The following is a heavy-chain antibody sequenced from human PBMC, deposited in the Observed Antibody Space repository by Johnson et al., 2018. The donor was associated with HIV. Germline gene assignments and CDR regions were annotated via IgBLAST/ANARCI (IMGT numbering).Heavy chain of an antibody. D-gene: IGHD2-21*01. CDR3: AKAYCPGCDAFEI. V-gene: IGHV3-30*10. Sequence: QVQLVESGGGVVQPGRSLRLSCAASGFTFSMYAMHWVRQAPGKGLEWVAVISYDGSNKYYRDSVKGRFTISRDNSNNTLYLQMNSLRTEDSGVYYCAKAYCPGCDAFEIWGQGTMVTVSS. CDR1: GFTFSMYA. CDR2: ISYDGSNK. J-gene: IGHJ3*02.